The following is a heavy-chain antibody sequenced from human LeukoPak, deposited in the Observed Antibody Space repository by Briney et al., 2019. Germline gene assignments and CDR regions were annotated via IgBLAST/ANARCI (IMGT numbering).Heavy chain of an antibody. D-gene: IGHD2-2*01. CDR3: ASLGYCSSTSCLGSWFDP. V-gene: IGHV3-48*03. J-gene: IGHJ5*02. Sequence: PGGSLRLSCAASGFTFSSYEMNWVRQAPGKGLEWVSYISSSGSTIYYADSVKGRFTISRDNAKNSLYLQMNSLRAEDTAVYYCASLGYCSSTSCLGSWFDPWGQGTLVTVSS. CDR1: GFTFSSYE. CDR2: ISSSGSTI.